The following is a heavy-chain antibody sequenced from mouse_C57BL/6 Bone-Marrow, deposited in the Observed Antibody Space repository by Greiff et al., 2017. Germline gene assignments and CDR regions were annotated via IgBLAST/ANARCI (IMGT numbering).Heavy chain of an antibody. CDR3: TKSRISAMDY. Sequence: EVNVVESGEGLVKPGGSLTLSCAASGFTFSSYAMSWVRQTPEKRLEWVAYISSGGDYIYYADTVKGRFTISSDNARTTLYLQMSSLNSEDTAMYYCTKSRISAMDYWGQGTSVTVSS. J-gene: IGHJ4*01. CDR2: ISSGGDYI. CDR1: GFTFSSYA. D-gene: IGHD6-2*01. V-gene: IGHV5-9-1*02.